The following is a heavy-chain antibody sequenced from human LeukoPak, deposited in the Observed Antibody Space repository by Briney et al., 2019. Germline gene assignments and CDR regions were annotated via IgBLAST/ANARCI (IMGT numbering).Heavy chain of an antibody. Sequence: SQTLSLTCAVSGGSISSGGYSWSWIRQPPGKGLEWIGYIYHSGSTYYNPSLKSRVTISVDRSKNQSSLKLSSVTAADTAVYYCARGVGSAGYYFGVRWFDPWGQGTLVTVSS. CDR2: IYHSGST. CDR3: ARGVGSAGYYFGVRWFDP. J-gene: IGHJ5*02. V-gene: IGHV4-30-2*01. D-gene: IGHD3-9*01. CDR1: GGSISSGGYS.